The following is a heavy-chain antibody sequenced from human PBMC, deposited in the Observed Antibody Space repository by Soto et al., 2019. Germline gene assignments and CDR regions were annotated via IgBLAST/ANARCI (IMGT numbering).Heavy chain of an antibody. D-gene: IGHD3-10*01. CDR2: IWYDGSNK. J-gene: IGHJ6*02. CDR3: ARDYYGSGSSPLGMDV. V-gene: IGHV3-33*01. Sequence: GGSLRLSCAASGFTFSSYGMHWVRQAPGKGLEWVAVIWYDGSNKYYADSVKGRFTISRDNSKNTLYLQMYSLRAEDTAVYYCARDYYGSGSSPLGMDVWGQGTTVTVSS. CDR1: GFTFSSYG.